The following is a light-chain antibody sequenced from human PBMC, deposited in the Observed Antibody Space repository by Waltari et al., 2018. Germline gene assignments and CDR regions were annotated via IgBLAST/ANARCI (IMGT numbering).Light chain of an antibody. CDR2: GNS. J-gene: IGLJ2*01. Sequence: QSVLTQPPSVSGAPGQRVTISCTGSSSNIGAGYDVHWYQQLPGTAPKLLIDGNSNRPAGGPDRFSGSKSGTSASLAITGLQAEDEADYYCQSYDSSLSASVVFGGGTKLTVL. CDR1: SSNIGAGYD. V-gene: IGLV1-40*01. CDR3: QSYDSSLSASVV.